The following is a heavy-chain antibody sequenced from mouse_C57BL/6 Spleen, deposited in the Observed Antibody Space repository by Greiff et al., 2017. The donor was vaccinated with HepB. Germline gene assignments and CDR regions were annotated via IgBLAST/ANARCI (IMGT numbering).Heavy chain of an antibody. Sequence: EVQLQQSGPELVKPGASVKISCKASGYTFPDYYMNWVKQSHGKSLEWIGDINPNNGGTSYNQKFKGKATLTVDKSSSTAYMELRSLTSEDSAVYYCARPIYYDYVNYYAMDYWGQGTSVTVSS. D-gene: IGHD2-4*01. CDR2: INPNNGGT. CDR1: GYTFPDYY. CDR3: ARPIYYDYVNYYAMDY. V-gene: IGHV1-26*01. J-gene: IGHJ4*01.